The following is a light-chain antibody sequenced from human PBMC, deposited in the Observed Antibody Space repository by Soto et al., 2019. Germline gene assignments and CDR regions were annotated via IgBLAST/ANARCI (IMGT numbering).Light chain of an antibody. J-gene: IGLJ2*01. Sequence: QAVVTQEPSFSVSPGGTVTLTCGLSSGSVSTSYYPSWYQQTPRQAPRTLIYSTNTRSSGVPDRFSGSILGNKAALTITGAQADDESDYYCVLYMGSGIPVFGGGTKVTV. CDR1: SGSVSTSYY. CDR3: VLYMGSGIPV. CDR2: STN. V-gene: IGLV8-61*01.